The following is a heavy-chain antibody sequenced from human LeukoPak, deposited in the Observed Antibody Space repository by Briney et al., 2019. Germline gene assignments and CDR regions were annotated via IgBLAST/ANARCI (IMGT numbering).Heavy chain of an antibody. Sequence: GGSLRLSCAASGFTVSSNYMSWVRQAPGKGLEWVSVIYSGGSTYYADSVKGRFTISRDNSKNTLYLQMNSLRAEDTAVYYCAKDPYRVVVATGNYLDPWGQGTLVTVSS. J-gene: IGHJ5*02. CDR3: AKDPYRVVVATGNYLDP. CDR1: GFTVSSNY. V-gene: IGHV3-53*01. CDR2: IYSGGST. D-gene: IGHD2-15*01.